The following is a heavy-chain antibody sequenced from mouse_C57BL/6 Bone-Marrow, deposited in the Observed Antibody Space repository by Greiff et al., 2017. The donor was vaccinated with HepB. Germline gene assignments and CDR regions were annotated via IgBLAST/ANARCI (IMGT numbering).Heavy chain of an antibody. Sequence: EVKLVESGGGLVQPGGSLKLSCAASGFTFSDYYMYWVRQTPEKRLEWVAYLSNGGGSTYYPDTVKGRFTISRDNAKNTLYLQMSRLKSEDTAMYYCARLNYGSSHWYFDVWGTGTTVTVSS. V-gene: IGHV5-12*01. J-gene: IGHJ1*03. CDR1: GFTFSDYY. D-gene: IGHD1-1*01. CDR3: ARLNYGSSHWYFDV. CDR2: LSNGGGST.